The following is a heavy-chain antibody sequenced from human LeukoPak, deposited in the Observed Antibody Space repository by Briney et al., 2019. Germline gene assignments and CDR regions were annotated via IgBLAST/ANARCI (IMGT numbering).Heavy chain of an antibody. Sequence: GGSLRLSCAASGFTFSSYAMSWVRQAPGKGLEWVSAISGSGGSTYYADSVKGRFTISRDNSKNTLYLQMNSLRPEDTAVYYCATLGGIVGAASGDAFDIWGQGTLVTVSS. CDR2: ISGSGGST. CDR3: ATLGGIVGAASGDAFDI. CDR1: GFTFSSYA. D-gene: IGHD1-26*01. J-gene: IGHJ3*02. V-gene: IGHV3-23*01.